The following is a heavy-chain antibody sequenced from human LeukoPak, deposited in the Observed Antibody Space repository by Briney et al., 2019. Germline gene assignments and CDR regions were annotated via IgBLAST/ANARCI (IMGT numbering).Heavy chain of an antibody. Sequence: GGSLRLSCAASGFTFSSYGMHWVRQAPGKGLEWVAVISYDGSNKYYADSVKGRFTISRDNSKNTLYLQMNSLRAGDTAVYYCAKVGYSGSYVYRMDVWGQGTTVTVSS. J-gene: IGHJ6*02. CDR2: ISYDGSNK. CDR1: GFTFSSYG. CDR3: AKVGYSGSYVYRMDV. V-gene: IGHV3-30*18. D-gene: IGHD1-26*01.